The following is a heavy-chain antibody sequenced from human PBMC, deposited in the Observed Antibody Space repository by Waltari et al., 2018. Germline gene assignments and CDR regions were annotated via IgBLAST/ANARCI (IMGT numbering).Heavy chain of an antibody. CDR1: GGSITDGY. CDR3: ARRRCSRLHCPAEHNWLDR. CDR2: VTYSEAVTR. D-gene: IGHD2-15*01. V-gene: IGHV4-59*08. Sequence: VQLQESGPGLVKPSDTLSLTCTVSGGSITDGYWNWTRQTPGGGLEWIGPVTYSEAVTRIYNPSLMPRVTTSADTSRNQFLLKLTSVTAADTATYFCARRRCSRLHCPAEHNWLDRWGQGALVTVSS. J-gene: IGHJ5*02.